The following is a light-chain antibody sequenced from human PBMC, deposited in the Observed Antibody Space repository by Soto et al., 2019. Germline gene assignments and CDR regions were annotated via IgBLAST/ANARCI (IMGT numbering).Light chain of an antibody. CDR2: GVS. CDR3: QQYSDSAT. CDR1: QSVRNNY. Sequence: EIVLPQSPGPLSLSAGERATLSCMASQSVRNNYLAWYQQRPGQAPRLLIFGVSGRATGIPDRFSGSGSGTDFTLTISRLEPEDFAVYHCQQYSDSATFGQGARLEIK. V-gene: IGKV3-20*01. J-gene: IGKJ5*01.